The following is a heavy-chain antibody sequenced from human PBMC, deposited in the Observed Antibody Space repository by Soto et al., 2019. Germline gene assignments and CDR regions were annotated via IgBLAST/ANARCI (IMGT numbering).Heavy chain of an antibody. V-gene: IGHV4-39*01. J-gene: IGHJ2*01. Sequence: SETLSLTCTVSGGPISSSNYYWGWIRQAPGKGLEWLATIYYTGYTYHNPSLKSHVTISVDTSKNQFSLKLTSVTAADTALYYCARSAIATHWFFDLWGRGTLVTVSS. CDR3: ARSAIATHWFFDL. CDR1: GGPISSSNYY. D-gene: IGHD5-18*01. CDR2: IYYTGYT.